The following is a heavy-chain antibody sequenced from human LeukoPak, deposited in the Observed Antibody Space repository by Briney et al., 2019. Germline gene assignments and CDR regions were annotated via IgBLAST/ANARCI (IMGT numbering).Heavy chain of an antibody. CDR2: IYYSGST. V-gene: IGHV4-59*01. CDR3: GRDSSGYRRGSFDY. Sequence: SETLSLTCTVSGGSFSSYYWSWIRQPPGKGLEWIGYIYYSGSTNYNPYLKSRVAISVDTTNNKFSFMLSTVTAADTAAYYYGRDSSGYRRGSFDYWGQGTLVTVSS. CDR1: GGSFSSYY. J-gene: IGHJ4*02. D-gene: IGHD3-22*01.